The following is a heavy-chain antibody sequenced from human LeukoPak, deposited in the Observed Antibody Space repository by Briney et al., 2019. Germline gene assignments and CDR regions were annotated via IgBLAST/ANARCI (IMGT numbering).Heavy chain of an antibody. CDR1: GYTFTGYY. V-gene: IGHV1-2*02. J-gene: IGHJ5*02. CDR3: AREGGGSYYAQYWFDP. Sequence: ASVKVSCKTSGYTFTGYYMHWVRQAPGQGLEWMGWISPNSGGTNYAQKFQGRVTMTRDTSISTAYMEPSRLRSDDTAVYYCAREGGGSYYAQYWFDPWGQGTLVTVSS. CDR2: ISPNSGGT. D-gene: IGHD1-26*01.